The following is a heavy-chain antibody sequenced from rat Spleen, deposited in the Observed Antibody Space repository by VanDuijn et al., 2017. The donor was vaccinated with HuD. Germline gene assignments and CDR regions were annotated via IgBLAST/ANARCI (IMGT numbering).Heavy chain of an antibody. CDR3: ARLGDYFDY. CDR1: GFSLTSNG. Sequence: QVQLKESGPGLMQPSETLSLTCTVSGFSLTSNGVGWVRQPLGKGLVWMGTIWAGGSTNYNSAVQSRLSISRDTSKSQVFLKMNSLQPEDTGTYYCARLGDYFDYWGQGVMVTVSS. J-gene: IGHJ2*01. CDR2: IWAGGST. V-gene: IGHV2-72*01.